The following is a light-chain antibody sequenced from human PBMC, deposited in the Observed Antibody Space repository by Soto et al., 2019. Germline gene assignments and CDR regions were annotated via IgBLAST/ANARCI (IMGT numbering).Light chain of an antibody. CDR2: AAS. CDR1: QGISSY. V-gene: IGKV1-9*01. CDR3: QQLNAYPYT. Sequence: IQLTQSPSSLSASVGDRDTITCRASQGISSYFAWYQQKPGKAPKVLIYAASTLQNGVPPRFSGSGSGTDFTLTISSLQPEDFATYYCQQLNAYPYTFGQGTQLEIK. J-gene: IGKJ2*01.